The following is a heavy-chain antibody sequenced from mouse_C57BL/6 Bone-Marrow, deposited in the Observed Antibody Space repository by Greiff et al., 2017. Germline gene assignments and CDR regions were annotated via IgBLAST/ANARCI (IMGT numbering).Heavy chain of an antibody. D-gene: IGHD1-1*02. CDR3: ARGGAYYLAWFAY. CDR2: IYPGDGDT. J-gene: IGHJ3*01. V-gene: IGHV1-82*01. Sequence: QVQLQQSGPELVKPGASVKISCKASGYAFSSSWMNWVKQRPGKGLEWIGRIYPGDGDTNYNGKFKGKATLTADKSSSTAYMQRSRLTSEDSAVYFCARGGAYYLAWFAYWGQGTLVTVSA. CDR1: GYAFSSSW.